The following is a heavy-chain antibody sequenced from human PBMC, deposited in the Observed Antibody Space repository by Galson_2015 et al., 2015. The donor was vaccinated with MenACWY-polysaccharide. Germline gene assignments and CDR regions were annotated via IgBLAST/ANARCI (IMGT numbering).Heavy chain of an antibody. CDR3: ARGRDYDFWSGYPPDYYYMEV. CDR2: MNPNSGNT. D-gene: IGHD3-3*01. Sequence: SVKVSCKASGYTFTSYDINWVRQAPGQGLEWMGWMNPNSGNTGYAQKFQGRVTMTRNTSISTAYMELSSLRSEDTAVYYCARGRDYDFWSGYPPDYYYMEVWGKWTTVTVSS. V-gene: IGHV1-8*01. J-gene: IGHJ6*03. CDR1: GYTFTSYD.